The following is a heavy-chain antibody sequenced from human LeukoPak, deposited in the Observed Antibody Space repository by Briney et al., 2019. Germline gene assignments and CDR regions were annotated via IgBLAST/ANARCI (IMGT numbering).Heavy chain of an antibody. D-gene: IGHD2-15*01. Sequence: PSETLSLTCTVSGGSISSDGYYWSWIRQHPGKGLEGIGYIYYSGTTYYNPSLESRVTMSVDTSKNQFSLKLSSVTAADTAVYYCARYRDSGGRLAFDIWGQGTMATVSS. CDR1: GGSISSDGYY. CDR2: IYYSGTT. CDR3: ARYRDSGGRLAFDI. V-gene: IGHV4-31*03. J-gene: IGHJ3*02.